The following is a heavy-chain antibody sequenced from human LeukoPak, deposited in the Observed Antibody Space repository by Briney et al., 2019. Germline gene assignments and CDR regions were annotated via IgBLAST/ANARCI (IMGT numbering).Heavy chain of an antibody. D-gene: IGHD5-18*01. CDR1: GGTFSSYA. J-gene: IGHJ6*03. V-gene: IGHV1-69*13. Sequence: ASVKVSCKASGGTFSSYAISWVRQAPGQGLEWMGGIIPILGTANYAQKFQGRVTITADESTSTAYMELSSLRSEDTAVYYCVRGGYSYGRYYYYYMDVWGKGTTVTISS. CDR3: VRGGYSYGRYYYYYMDV. CDR2: IIPILGTA.